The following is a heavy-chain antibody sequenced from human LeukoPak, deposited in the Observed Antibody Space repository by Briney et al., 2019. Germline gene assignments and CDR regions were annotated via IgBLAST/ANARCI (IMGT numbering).Heavy chain of an antibody. CDR3: ARDEYAYGGRTHPYFFDC. CDR1: GGSISSYY. J-gene: IGHJ4*02. D-gene: IGHD3-16*01. V-gene: IGHV4-4*07. Sequence: SETLSLTCTVSGGSISSYYWSWIRQPAGKGLEWIGRIFSSGSTNYNPSLKSRITISVDTSNNQFSLRLSSVTAADTAIYYCARDEYAYGGRTHPYFFDCWGQGTLVTVSS. CDR2: IFSSGST.